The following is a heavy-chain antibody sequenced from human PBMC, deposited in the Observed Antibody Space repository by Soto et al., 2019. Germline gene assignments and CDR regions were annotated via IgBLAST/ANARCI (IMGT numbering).Heavy chain of an antibody. V-gene: IGHV4-39*01. J-gene: IGHJ4*02. Sequence: SVTLSLTCTVSGGSISSSSYYWGWIRQPPGKGLECIGSIYYSGSTYYNPSLKSRVTISVDTSKNQFSLKLSSVTTADTAVYYCARLSYCSGGRCWVDYWGQGTLVTVSS. D-gene: IGHD2-15*01. CDR2: IYYSGST. CDR1: GGSISSSSYY. CDR3: ARLSYCSGGRCWVDY.